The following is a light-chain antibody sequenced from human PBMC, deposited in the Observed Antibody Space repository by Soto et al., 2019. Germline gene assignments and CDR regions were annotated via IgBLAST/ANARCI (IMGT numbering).Light chain of an antibody. V-gene: IGKV3-11*01. CDR3: QQRSNWPIT. Sequence: EIVLTQSPSTLSLSPGEKAPLSLGASQSVSRYLAWYQQKPGQAPRLLIYDASNRATGVPARFSGSGSGTDFTLTISSLEPEDFAVYYCQQRSNWPITFGQGTRLEI. CDR1: QSVSRY. J-gene: IGKJ5*01. CDR2: DAS.